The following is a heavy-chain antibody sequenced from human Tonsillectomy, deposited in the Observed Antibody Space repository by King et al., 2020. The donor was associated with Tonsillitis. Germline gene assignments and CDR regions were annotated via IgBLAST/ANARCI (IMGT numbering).Heavy chain of an antibody. Sequence: QLQESGPGLVKPSETLSLTCTASGGSISSSSYYWGWIRQPPGKGLEWIGSIYYSGSTYYNPSLKSRVTISVDTSKNQFSLKLSSVTAADTAVYYCASHPKGWLVQEGEYFQHWGQGTLVTVSS. J-gene: IGHJ1*01. CDR2: IYYSGST. CDR1: GGSISSSSYY. D-gene: IGHD6-19*01. CDR3: ASHPKGWLVQEGEYFQH. V-gene: IGHV4-39*01.